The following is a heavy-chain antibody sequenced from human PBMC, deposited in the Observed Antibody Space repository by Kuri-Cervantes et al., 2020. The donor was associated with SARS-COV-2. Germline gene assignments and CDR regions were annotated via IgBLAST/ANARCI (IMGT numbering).Heavy chain of an antibody. J-gene: IGHJ4*02. V-gene: IGHV4-4*07. CDR3: AREQGPMRTFDY. CDR2: IYTSGST. CDR1: GGSISSYY. D-gene: IGHD3/OR15-3a*01. Sequence: SETLSLTCTVSGGSISSYYWSWIRQPAGKGLEWIGRIYTSGSTNYNPSLKSRVTISVDTSKSQFSLKLSSVTAADTAVYYCAREQGPMRTFDYWGQGTLVTVSS.